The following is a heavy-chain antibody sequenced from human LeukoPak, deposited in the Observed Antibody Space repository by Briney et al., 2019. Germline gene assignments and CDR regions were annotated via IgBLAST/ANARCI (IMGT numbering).Heavy chain of an antibody. CDR1: GGSFSGYY. CDR2: INHSGST. D-gene: IGHD3-3*01. V-gene: IGHV4-34*01. J-gene: IGHJ4*02. Sequence: SETLSLTCAVYGGSFSGYYWSWIRQPPGKGLEWIGEINHSGSTNYNPSLKSRVTISVDTSKNQFSLKLSSVTAADTAVYYCALAPTYYDFWSGYSASFDYWGQGTLVTVSS. CDR3: ALAPTYYDFWSGYSASFDY.